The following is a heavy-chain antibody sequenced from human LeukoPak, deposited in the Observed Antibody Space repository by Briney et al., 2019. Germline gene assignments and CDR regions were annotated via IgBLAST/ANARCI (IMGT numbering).Heavy chain of an antibody. CDR2: ISAYNGNT. Sequence: GASVKVSCKASGYTFTSYGISWVRQAPGQGLEWMGWISAYNGNTNYAQKLQGRVTMTTDTSTSTVYMELSSLRSEDTAVYYCARDLGETTSIDYWGQGTLVTVSS. V-gene: IGHV1-18*01. CDR3: ARDLGETTSIDY. CDR1: GYTFTSYG. J-gene: IGHJ4*02. D-gene: IGHD1/OR15-1a*01.